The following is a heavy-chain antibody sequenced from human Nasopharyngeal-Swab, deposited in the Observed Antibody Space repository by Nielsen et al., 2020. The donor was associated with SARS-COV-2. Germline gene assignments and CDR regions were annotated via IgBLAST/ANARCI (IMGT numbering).Heavy chain of an antibody. D-gene: IGHD3-10*01. J-gene: IGHJ6*02. CDR2: FDPEDGET. V-gene: IGHV1-24*01. CDR3: ATGFAITMVRGVRYYYYGMDV. CDR1: GYTLTELS. Sequence: ASVKVSCKVSGYTLTELSMHWVRQAPGKGLEWMGGFDPEDGETIYAQKFQGRVTMTEDTSTDTAYMELSSLRSEDTAMYYCATGFAITMVRGVRYYYYGMDVWGQGTTVTVSS.